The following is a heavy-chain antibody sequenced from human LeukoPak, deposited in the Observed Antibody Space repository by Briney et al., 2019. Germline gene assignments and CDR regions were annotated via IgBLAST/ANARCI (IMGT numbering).Heavy chain of an antibody. J-gene: IGHJ5*02. V-gene: IGHV4-34*01. D-gene: IGHD3-16*02. Sequence: KASETLSLTCAVYGGSFSGYYWSWIRQPPGKGLEWIGEINHSGSTNYNPSLKSRVTISVDTSKNQFSLKLSSVTAADTAVYYCARGVARYYDYVWGSYRKNWFDPWGQGTLVTVSS. CDR1: GGSFSGYY. CDR2: INHSGST. CDR3: ARGVARYYDYVWGSYRKNWFDP.